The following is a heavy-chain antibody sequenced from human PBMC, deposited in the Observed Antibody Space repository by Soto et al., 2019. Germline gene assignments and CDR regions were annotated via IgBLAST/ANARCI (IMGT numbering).Heavy chain of an antibody. Sequence: ETLSLTCTVSGGSISSYYWSWIRQPPGKGLEWIGYIYYSGSTNYNPSLKSRVTISLDTSKNQFSLKLSSVPAADTAVYYCSQHRRSDYLDYYGLEGGGKGATV. D-gene: IGHD4-17*01. CDR2: IYYSGST. CDR3: SQHRRSDYLDYYGLEG. CDR1: GGSISSYY. J-gene: IGHJ6*04. V-gene: IGHV4-59*01.